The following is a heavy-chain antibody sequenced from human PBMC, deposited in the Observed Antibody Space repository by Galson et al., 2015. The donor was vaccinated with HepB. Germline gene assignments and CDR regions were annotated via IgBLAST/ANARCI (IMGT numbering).Heavy chain of an antibody. CDR1: GYSFTSYW. V-gene: IGHV5-51*01. Sequence: QSGAEVKKPGESLKISCKGSGYSFTSYWIGWVRQMPGKGLEWMGIIYPGDSDTRYSPSFQGQVTISADKSISTAYLQWSSLKASDTAMYYCARRDPVPAADGYYYGMDVWGQGTTVTVSS. J-gene: IGHJ6*02. CDR2: IYPGDSDT. D-gene: IGHD2-2*01. CDR3: ARRDPVPAADGYYYGMDV.